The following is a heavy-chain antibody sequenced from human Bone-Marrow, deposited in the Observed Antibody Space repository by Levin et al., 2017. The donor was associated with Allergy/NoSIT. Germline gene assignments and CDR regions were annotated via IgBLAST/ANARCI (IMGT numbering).Heavy chain of an antibody. CDR1: GFNFSSYV. J-gene: IGHJ4*02. CDR2: VFPDGTYR. Sequence: GGSLRLSCAASGFNFSSYVMHWVRQAPGKGLEWVAAVFPDGTYRSKVHSVKGRFALSRDHDKNTVFLQMNSLTGEDTALYFCHSDHITYRRDDFLGQGSLVIVSS. CDR3: HSDHITYRRDDF. V-gene: IGHV3-30*09. D-gene: IGHD1-14*01.